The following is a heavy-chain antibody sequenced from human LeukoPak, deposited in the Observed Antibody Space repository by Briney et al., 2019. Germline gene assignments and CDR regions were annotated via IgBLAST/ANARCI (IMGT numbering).Heavy chain of an antibody. V-gene: IGHV3-48*02. J-gene: IGHJ4*02. CDR3: ARDRSWANI. D-gene: IGHD1-26*01. CDR1: GFTFSSYS. Sequence: GGSLRLSCAASGFTFSSYSMNWVRQAPGKGLEWVSHITASGTAMFYADSVKGRFTISRDNAKNSLYLQMNSLRDEDTAVYYCARDRSWANIWGQGTLVTVSS. CDR2: ITASGTAM.